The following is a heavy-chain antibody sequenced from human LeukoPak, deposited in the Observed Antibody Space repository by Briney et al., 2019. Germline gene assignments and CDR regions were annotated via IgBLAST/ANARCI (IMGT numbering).Heavy chain of an antibody. CDR2: ISGSGGST. CDR3: ARVRPDYGDYFDY. V-gene: IGHV3-23*01. D-gene: IGHD4-17*01. J-gene: IGHJ4*02. CDR1: GFAFSSYA. Sequence: GGSLRLSCAASGFAFSSYAMSWVRQAPGKGLEWVSAISGSGGSTYYADSVKGRFTISRDNSKNTLYLQMNSLRAEDTAVYYCARVRPDYGDYFDYWGQGTLVTVSS.